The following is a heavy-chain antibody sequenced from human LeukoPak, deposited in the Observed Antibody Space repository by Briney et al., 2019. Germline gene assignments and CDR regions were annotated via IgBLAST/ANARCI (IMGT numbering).Heavy chain of an antibody. CDR1: GGSVSSSSYY. J-gene: IGHJ5*02. CDR2: IYYSGST. D-gene: IGHD3-22*01. V-gene: IGHV4-39*07. Sequence: PSETLSLTCTVSGGSVSSSSYYWGWIRQPPGKELEWIGSIYYSGSTNYNPSLKSRVTISVDTSKNQFSLKVDSVTAADTAVYYSARSPGGSSGYWFDPWGQGTLVTVSS. CDR3: ARSPGGSSGYWFDP.